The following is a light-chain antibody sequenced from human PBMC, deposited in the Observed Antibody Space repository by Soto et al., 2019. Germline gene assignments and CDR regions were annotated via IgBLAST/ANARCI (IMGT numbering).Light chain of an antibody. J-gene: IGKJ5*01. CDR1: QSISSW. CDR3: LQDINYPWT. CDR2: DAS. Sequence: DIQMTQSPSTLSASVGDRVTITCRASQSISSWLAWYQQKPGKAPKLLIYDASSLESGVPSRFSGSGSGTEFTLTISSLQPEDSATYYCLQDINYPWTFGQGTRLEIK. V-gene: IGKV1-5*01.